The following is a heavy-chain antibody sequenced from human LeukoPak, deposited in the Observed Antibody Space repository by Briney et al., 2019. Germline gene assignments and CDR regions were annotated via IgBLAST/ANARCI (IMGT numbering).Heavy chain of an antibody. Sequence: SETLSLTCTVSGGSISNSGYYWGWIRQPPGKGLEWIGSIYYTGNTYYNPSLDSRVTISVGTSKNQFSLKLSSVTAADTAVYYCARLDYGDYGDYWGQGTLVTVSS. CDR2: IYYTGNT. J-gene: IGHJ4*02. CDR1: GGSISNSGYY. V-gene: IGHV4-39*01. CDR3: ARLDYGDYGDY. D-gene: IGHD4-17*01.